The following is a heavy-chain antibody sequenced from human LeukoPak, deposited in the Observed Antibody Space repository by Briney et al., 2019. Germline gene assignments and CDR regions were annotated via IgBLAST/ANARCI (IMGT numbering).Heavy chain of an antibody. D-gene: IGHD6-19*01. CDR2: IYSGGST. V-gene: IGHV3-66*02. CDR1: GFTVSSNY. CDR3: ARDCGYSSGWYTQFDY. J-gene: IGHJ4*02. Sequence: GGSLRLSCAASGFTVSSNYMSWVRQAPGKGLEWVSVIYSGGSTYYADSVKGRFTISRDNSKNTLYLQMNSLRTEDTAVYYCARDCGYSSGWYTQFDYWGQGTLVTVSS.